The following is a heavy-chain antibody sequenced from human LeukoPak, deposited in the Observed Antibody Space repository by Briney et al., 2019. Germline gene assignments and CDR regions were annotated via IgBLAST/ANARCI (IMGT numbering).Heavy chain of an antibody. CDR2: ISAYNGNT. CDR3: ARTSLGVPFDY. V-gene: IGHV1-18*01. Sequence: ASVKVSCKASGYTFTSYDINWVRQATGQGLEWMGWISAYNGNTNNAQKLQGRVTMTTDTSTSTAYMELRSLRSDDTAVYYCARTSLGVPFDYWGQGTLVTVSS. CDR1: GYTFTSYD. D-gene: IGHD3-16*01. J-gene: IGHJ4*02.